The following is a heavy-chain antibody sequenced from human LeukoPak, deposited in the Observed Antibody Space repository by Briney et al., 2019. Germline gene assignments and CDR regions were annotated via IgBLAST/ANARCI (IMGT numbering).Heavy chain of an antibody. Sequence: PGGSLRLSCAASGFTFSNYEMNWVRQAPGKGLEWVSAISGSGGSTYYADSVKGRFTISRDNSKNTLYLQMNSLRAEDTAVYYCASSLQYCSSTSCSYYYYYYGMDVWGQGTTVTVSS. V-gene: IGHV3-23*01. CDR2: ISGSGGST. CDR3: ASSLQYCSSTSCSYYYYYYGMDV. J-gene: IGHJ6*02. CDR1: GFTFSNYE. D-gene: IGHD2-2*01.